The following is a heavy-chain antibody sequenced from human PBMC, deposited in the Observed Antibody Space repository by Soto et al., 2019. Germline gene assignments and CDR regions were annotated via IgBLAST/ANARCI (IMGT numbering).Heavy chain of an antibody. J-gene: IGHJ4*02. CDR2: IGRVSTYI. D-gene: IGHD3-16*01. CDR1: GFPFSSFS. Sequence: QLVESGGGLVKPGGSLRLSCVASGFPFSSFSLNWIRQAPGKGLEWVSSIGRVSTYIYYADSVRGRFTVSRDNAKNAVYLHMNGLTAEESGICYCARENAVSGSYQFDWWGQGTLVTVSS. CDR3: ARENAVSGSYQFDW. V-gene: IGHV3-21*02.